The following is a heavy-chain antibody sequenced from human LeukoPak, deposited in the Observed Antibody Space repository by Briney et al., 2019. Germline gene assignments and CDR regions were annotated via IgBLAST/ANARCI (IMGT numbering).Heavy chain of an antibody. Sequence: SGPTLVKPTQTLTLTCTFSGFSLTTSGVGVGWIRQPPGKALEWLALIYWNDDKRYSPSLKSRLTITKDTSKNQVVLTMTNMDPVDTATYYRAHRWSDYGGTKDNWFDPWGQGTLVTVSS. CDR3: AHRWSDYGGTKDNWFDP. J-gene: IGHJ5*02. CDR2: IYWNDDK. D-gene: IGHD4-23*01. CDR1: GFSLTTSGVG. V-gene: IGHV2-5*01.